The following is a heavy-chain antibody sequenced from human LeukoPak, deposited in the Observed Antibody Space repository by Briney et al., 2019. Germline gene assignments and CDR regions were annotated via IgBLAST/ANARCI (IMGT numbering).Heavy chain of an antibody. Sequence: GGSLRLSCAASGFTFSSYSMNWVRQAPGKGLEWVSSISSSSSYIYYADSVKGRFTTSRDNAKNSLYLQMNSLRAEDTAVYYCARERDIVVVPAASPHLPFDYWGQGTLVTVSS. CDR3: ARERDIVVVPAASPHLPFDY. D-gene: IGHD2-2*01. V-gene: IGHV3-21*01. J-gene: IGHJ4*02. CDR1: GFTFSSYS. CDR2: ISSSSSYI.